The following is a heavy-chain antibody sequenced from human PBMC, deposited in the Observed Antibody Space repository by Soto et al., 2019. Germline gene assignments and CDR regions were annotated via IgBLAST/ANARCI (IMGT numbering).Heavy chain of an antibody. Sequence: PSETLSLTCTVSGGSISSYYWSWIRQPPGKGLEWIGYIYYSGSTNYNPSLKSRVTISVDTSKNQFSLKLSSVTAADTAVYYCARLRIAARRYLFDPWGQGTLVTVSS. J-gene: IGHJ5*02. D-gene: IGHD6-6*01. CDR3: ARLRIAARRYLFDP. CDR1: GGSISSYY. V-gene: IGHV4-59*08. CDR2: IYYSGST.